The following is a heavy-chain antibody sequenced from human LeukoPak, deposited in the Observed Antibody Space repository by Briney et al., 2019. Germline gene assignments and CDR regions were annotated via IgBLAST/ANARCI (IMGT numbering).Heavy chain of an antibody. D-gene: IGHD3-16*02. CDR3: AREEGSDYVWGSDRYSPRTLDY. J-gene: IGHJ4*02. Sequence: GGSLRLSCAASGFTFSSYEMNWVRQAPGKGLEWVSYISSSGSTIYYADSVKGRFTISRDNAKNSLYLQMNSLRAEDTAVYYCAREEGSDYVWGSDRYSPRTLDYWGQGTLVTVSS. V-gene: IGHV3-48*03. CDR1: GFTFSSYE. CDR2: ISSSGSTI.